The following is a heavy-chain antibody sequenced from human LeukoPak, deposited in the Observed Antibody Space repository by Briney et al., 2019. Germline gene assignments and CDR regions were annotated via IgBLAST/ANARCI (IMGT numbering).Heavy chain of an antibody. D-gene: IGHD5-18*01. CDR1: GYTFTSYD. J-gene: IGHJ4*02. V-gene: IGHV1-8*03. Sequence: ASVKVSCRASGYTFTSYDINWVRQATGQGLEWMGWMKPNSGNSDSAQKFQGRVTITRNTSISTAYMELSSLRSEDTAVYYCARAGGYSYGYEIDYWGQGTLVTVSS. CDR3: ARAGGYSYGYEIDY. CDR2: MKPNSGNS.